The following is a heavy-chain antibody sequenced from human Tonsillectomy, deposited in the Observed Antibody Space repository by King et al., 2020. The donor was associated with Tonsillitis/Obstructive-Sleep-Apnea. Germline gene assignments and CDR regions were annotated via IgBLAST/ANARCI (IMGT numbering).Heavy chain of an antibody. Sequence: QLVQSGGGLVQPGGSLRLSCSASGFTFSSYAMHWVRQAPGKGLEYVSAISSNGGSTYYADSVKGRFTISRDNSKNTLYLQMSSLRAEDTAVYYCVNPHKFGYYYMDVWGKGTTVTVSS. D-gene: IGHD3-16*01. CDR2: ISSNGGST. CDR1: GFTFSSYA. J-gene: IGHJ6*03. CDR3: VNPHKFGYYYMDV. V-gene: IGHV3-64D*06.